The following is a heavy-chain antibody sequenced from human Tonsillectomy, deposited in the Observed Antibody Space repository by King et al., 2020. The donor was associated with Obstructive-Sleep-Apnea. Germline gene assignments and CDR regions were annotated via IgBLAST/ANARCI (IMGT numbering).Heavy chain of an antibody. CDR3: ARRYSSGWDNDFDY. CDR1: VNSFTIYR. D-gene: IGHD6-19*01. Sequence: VQLVESGAEVKKPGESLRISCKVSVNSFTIYRISWVRPMPGKGLEWMGWNYPSDSYINYSQSFQGHVTISADKSISTAYVQWSSLKASDTAMYYCARRYSSGWDNDFDYWGQGTLVTVSS. J-gene: IGHJ4*02. CDR2: NYPSDSYI. V-gene: IGHV5-10-1*03.